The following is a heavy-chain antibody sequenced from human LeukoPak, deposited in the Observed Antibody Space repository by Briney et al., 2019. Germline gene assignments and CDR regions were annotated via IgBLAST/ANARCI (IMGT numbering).Heavy chain of an antibody. CDR3: ARPPGIAAAWFDP. D-gene: IGHD6-13*01. CDR2: IDNIGST. CDR1: GGPISSSSYN. J-gene: IGHJ5*02. V-gene: IGHV4-39*01. Sequence: SETLSLTCTVSGGPISSSSYNWAWIRQPPGKGLEWIGNIDNIGSTYYNPSLQSRVTISVDKSKDQLSLKLNSVTATDTAIYYCARPPGIAAAWFDPWGQGTLVTVSS.